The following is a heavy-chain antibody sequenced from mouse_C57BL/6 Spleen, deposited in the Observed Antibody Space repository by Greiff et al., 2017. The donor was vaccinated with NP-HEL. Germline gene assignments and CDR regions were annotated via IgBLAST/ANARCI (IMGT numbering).Heavy chain of an antibody. V-gene: IGHV1-53*01. CDR3: ARYDYHWYFDV. CDR2: INPSNGGT. CDR1: GYTFTSYW. D-gene: IGHD2-4*01. Sequence: VQLQQPGTELVKPGASVKLSCKASGYTFTSYWMHWVKQRPGQGLEWMGNINPSNGGTNYNEKLKSKATLTVDKSSSTAYMQFSSLTSADSAVYYCARYDYHWYFDVWGTGTTVTVSS. J-gene: IGHJ1*03.